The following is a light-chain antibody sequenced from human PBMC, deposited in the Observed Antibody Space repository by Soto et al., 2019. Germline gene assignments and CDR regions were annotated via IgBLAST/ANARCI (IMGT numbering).Light chain of an antibody. CDR2: SDI. CDR3: QSYDSGVSASV. V-gene: IGLV1-40*01. CDR1: SSNIGAGFD. Sequence: QSVLTQPPSVSGAPGQRVSISCSGSSSNIGAGFDVHWYQQFPGAAPKLLIYSDINRPSGVPYRFSASKSGTSASLTITGLQTDDEAHYYCQSYDSGVSASVFGGGTQLTVL. J-gene: IGLJ2*01.